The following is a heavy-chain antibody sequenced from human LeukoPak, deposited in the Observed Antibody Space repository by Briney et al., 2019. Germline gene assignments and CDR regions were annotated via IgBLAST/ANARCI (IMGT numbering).Heavy chain of an antibody. CDR1: GFIFSSYG. CDR2: VRYDGSKK. D-gene: IGHD4-17*01. J-gene: IGHJ4*02. CDR3: ANQYPNDYGVNFDY. Sequence: GGSLRLSCAASGFIFSSYGMHWVRQAPGKGLEWVAFVRYDGSKKYYADSVKGRFTISRDNSKNTLYLQMNSLRAEDTAVYYCANQYPNDYGVNFDYWGQGTLVTVSS. V-gene: IGHV3-30*02.